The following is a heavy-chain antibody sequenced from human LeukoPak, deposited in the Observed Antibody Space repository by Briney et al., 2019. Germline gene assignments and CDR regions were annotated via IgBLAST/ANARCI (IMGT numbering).Heavy chain of an antibody. J-gene: IGHJ4*02. D-gene: IGHD3-10*01. Sequence: LTGGSLRLSCAVSGITFSSYGMSWVRQAPGKGLEWVSAIDGSGYSTYYADSLKGRFTISRDNSHNLLYLQMNSLRDEDTAIYYCAKDFNRVRGVLPYFDYWGQGTLVTVSS. CDR1: GITFSSYG. V-gene: IGHV3-23*01. CDR3: AKDFNRVRGVLPYFDY. CDR2: IDGSGYST.